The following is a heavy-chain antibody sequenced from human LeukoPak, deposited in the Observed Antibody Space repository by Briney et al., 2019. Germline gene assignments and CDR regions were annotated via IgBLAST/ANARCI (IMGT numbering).Heavy chain of an antibody. CDR3: ATDRRWEPTTDY. CDR2: IKSETDGGTI. J-gene: IGHJ4*02. V-gene: IGHV3-15*01. CDR1: GFTFSNTW. D-gene: IGHD1-26*01. Sequence: PGGSLRLSCAASGFTFSNTWMSWVRQAPGKGLEWVGRIKSETDGGTIDYAAPVKGRFTISRDDSKNTLYLQMNSLKTEDTAVYYCATDRRWEPTTDYWGQGTLVTVSS.